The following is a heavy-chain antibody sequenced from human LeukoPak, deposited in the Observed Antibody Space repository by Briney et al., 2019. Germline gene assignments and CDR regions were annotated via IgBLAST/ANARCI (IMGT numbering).Heavy chain of an antibody. Sequence: SETLSLTCTVSGGSINSGGYFWNWIRQHPGRGLEWIGSIYYTGSTSYYPSLKNRLTISIATSKNQFSLRLNSVIAADTAVYYCARERFAGGYRYLDYWGQGTLVTVSS. D-gene: IGHD2-8*02. V-gene: IGHV4-31*03. CDR1: GGSINSGGYF. CDR2: IYYTGST. CDR3: ARERFAGGYRYLDY. J-gene: IGHJ4*02.